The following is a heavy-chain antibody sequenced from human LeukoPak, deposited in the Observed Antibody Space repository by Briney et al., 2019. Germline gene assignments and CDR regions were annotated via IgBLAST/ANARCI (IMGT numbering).Heavy chain of an antibody. V-gene: IGHV1-18*01. CDR1: GYTFTSYG. D-gene: IGHD3-22*01. Sequence: ASVKVSCKASGYTFTSYGISWVRQAPGQGLEWMGWISAYNGNTNYAQKFQGRVTITADESTSTAYMELSSLRSEDTAVYYCARTYYYDSSGYYYYYYGMDVWGQGTTVTVSS. CDR2: ISAYNGNT. J-gene: IGHJ6*02. CDR3: ARTYYYDSSGYYYYYYGMDV.